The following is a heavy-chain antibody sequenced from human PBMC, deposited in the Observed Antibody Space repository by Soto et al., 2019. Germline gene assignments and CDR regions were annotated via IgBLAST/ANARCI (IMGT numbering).Heavy chain of an antibody. J-gene: IGHJ5*02. CDR2: IYYSGST. D-gene: IGHD6-19*01. Sequence: SETLSLTCSVSGGSINSSSYFWGWARQPPGKGLEWIGSIYYSGSTYYNPSLRSRVTISVDTSKNQFSLKLSSVTAADTAVFYCARHYSSGSRNWFDTWGQGTLVTVSS. CDR1: GGSINSSSYF. CDR3: ARHYSSGSRNWFDT. V-gene: IGHV4-39*01.